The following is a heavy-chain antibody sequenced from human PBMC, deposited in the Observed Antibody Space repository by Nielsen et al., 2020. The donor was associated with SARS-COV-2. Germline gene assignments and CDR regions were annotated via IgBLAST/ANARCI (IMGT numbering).Heavy chain of an antibody. CDR1: GFTFSSYW. V-gene: IGHV3-7*03. D-gene: IGHD2-2*01. Sequence: GESLKISCAASGFTFSSYWMNWVRQAPGKGLEWVANIKQDGSEKYYGDSVKGRFTISRDNAKNSLYLQMNSLRAEDTALYYCAKADCSSTSCLNWFDPWGQGTLVTVSS. J-gene: IGHJ5*02. CDR3: AKADCSSTSCLNWFDP. CDR2: IKQDGSEK.